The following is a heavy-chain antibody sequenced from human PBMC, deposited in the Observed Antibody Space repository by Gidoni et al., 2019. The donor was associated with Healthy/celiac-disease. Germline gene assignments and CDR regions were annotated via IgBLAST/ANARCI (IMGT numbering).Heavy chain of an antibody. V-gene: IGHV3-23*01. CDR1: GFTFSSYA. CDR2: ISGSGGST. Sequence: EVQLLESGGGLVQPGGSLRLSCAASGFTFSSYAMSWVRQAPGKGLEWVSAISGSGGSTYYADSVKGRFTISRDNSKNTLYLQMNSLRAEDTAVYYCAKDLITGTPTDYYYGMDVWGQGTTVTVSS. J-gene: IGHJ6*02. CDR3: AKDLITGTPTDYYYGMDV. D-gene: IGHD1-7*01.